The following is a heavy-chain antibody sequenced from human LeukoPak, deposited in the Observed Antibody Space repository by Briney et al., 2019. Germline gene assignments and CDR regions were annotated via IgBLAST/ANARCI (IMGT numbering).Heavy chain of an antibody. CDR1: GFTFSSCA. Sequence: PGGSLRLSCAASGFTFSSCAMRWVRQAPGKGLEWVSGISDGGGTTNYADAVKGRFTISRDKSKNTLFLQMNSLRAEDTSVYYCAKSYGDYLGYFDSRGQGTLVTVSS. J-gene: IGHJ4*02. V-gene: IGHV3-23*01. D-gene: IGHD4-17*01. CDR3: AKSYGDYLGYFDS. CDR2: ISDGGGTT.